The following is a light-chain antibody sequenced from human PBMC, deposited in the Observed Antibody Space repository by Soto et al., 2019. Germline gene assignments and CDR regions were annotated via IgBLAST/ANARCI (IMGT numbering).Light chain of an antibody. J-gene: IGLJ1*01. CDR2: GNI. Sequence: QSVLAQPPSVSGAPGQRVTISCTGSDSNIGANYDVHWYQHLPGTAPKLLIYGNINRPSGVPDRFSGSKSGTSASLAITGLQAEDEADYYCQSYDSSLSGYVFGIGTQLTV. CDR3: QSYDSSLSGYV. CDR1: DSNIGANYD. V-gene: IGLV1-40*01.